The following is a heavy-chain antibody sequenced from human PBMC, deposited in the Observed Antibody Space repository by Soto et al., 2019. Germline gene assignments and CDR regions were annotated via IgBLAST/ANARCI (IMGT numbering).Heavy chain of an antibody. Sequence: LSLTCAVYGGSFSGYYWSWIRQPPGKGLEWIGEINHSGSTNYNPSLKSRVTISVDTSKNQFSLKLSSVTAADTAVYYCAREDYYDSSGYRTRDAFDIWGQGTMVTVSS. CDR1: GGSFSGYY. J-gene: IGHJ3*02. D-gene: IGHD3-22*01. CDR2: INHSGST. V-gene: IGHV4-34*01. CDR3: AREDYYDSSGYRTRDAFDI.